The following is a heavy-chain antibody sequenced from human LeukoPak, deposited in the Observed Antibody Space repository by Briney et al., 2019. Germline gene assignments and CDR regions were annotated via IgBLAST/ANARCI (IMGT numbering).Heavy chain of an antibody. V-gene: IGHV1-69*13. D-gene: IGHD6-19*01. Sequence: ASVKVSCKASGGTFSSYAISWVRQAPGQGLEWMGGIIPIFGTANYAQKFQGRVTITAVESTSTAYMELSSLRSEDTAVYYCASSTAVAGDYYFDYWGQGALVTVSS. CDR1: GGTFSSYA. J-gene: IGHJ4*02. CDR3: ASSTAVAGDYYFDY. CDR2: IIPIFGTA.